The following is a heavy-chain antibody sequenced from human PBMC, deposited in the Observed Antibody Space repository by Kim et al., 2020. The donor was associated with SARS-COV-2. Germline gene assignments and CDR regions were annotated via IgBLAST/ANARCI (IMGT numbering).Heavy chain of an antibody. Sequence: GESLKISCKGSGYSFTSYWIGWVRQMPGKGLEWMGIIYPGDSDTRYSPSFQGQVTISADKSISTAYLQWSSLKASDTAMYYCARPPDRRDGYNLAFDYWGQGTLVTVSS. V-gene: IGHV5-51*01. J-gene: IGHJ4*02. CDR2: IYPGDSDT. CDR3: ARPPDRRDGYNLAFDY. CDR1: GYSFTSYW. D-gene: IGHD5-12*01.